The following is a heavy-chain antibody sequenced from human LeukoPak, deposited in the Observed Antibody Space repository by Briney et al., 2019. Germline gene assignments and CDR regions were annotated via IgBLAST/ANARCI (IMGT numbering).Heavy chain of an antibody. Sequence: PGGSLRLSCAASGFTFSSYSMNWVRQAPGKGLEWVSSISSISSYIYYADSVKGRFTISRDNSKNTLYLQMNSLRAEDTAVYYCARVYYGSGSLHYYYYYMDVWGKGTTVTISS. CDR1: GFTFSSYS. CDR3: ARVYYGSGSLHYYYYYMDV. V-gene: IGHV3-21*04. D-gene: IGHD3-10*01. J-gene: IGHJ6*03. CDR2: ISSISSYI.